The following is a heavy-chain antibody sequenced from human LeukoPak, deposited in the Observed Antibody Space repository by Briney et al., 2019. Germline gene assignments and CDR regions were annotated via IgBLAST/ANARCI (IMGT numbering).Heavy chain of an antibody. V-gene: IGHV3-48*01. CDR2: ISSSSSTI. Sequence: GGSLRLSCAASGFTFSSYSMNWVRQAPGKGLEWVSYISSSSSTIYYADSVKGRFTISRDNAKNSLYLQMNSLRAEDTAVYYCARTMEWLDYYYGMDVWGQGTTVTVSS. J-gene: IGHJ6*02. CDR3: ARTMEWLDYYYGMDV. CDR1: GFTFSSYS. D-gene: IGHD3-3*01.